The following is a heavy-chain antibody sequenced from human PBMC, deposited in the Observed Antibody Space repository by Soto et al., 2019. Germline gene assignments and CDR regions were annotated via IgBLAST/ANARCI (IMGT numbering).Heavy chain of an antibody. V-gene: IGHV4-59*08. CDR2: IYYSGST. D-gene: IGHD1-26*01. Sequence: SETLSLTCTVSGGSVSSYYWSWIRQSPGKGLEWIGYIYYSGSTKYKPSLKSRVTMSVDTSKNQFSLKLSSATAADTSVYYCARHSNRSYGLHYFDYWGPAALATVSS. CDR1: GGSVSSYY. J-gene: IGHJ4*02. CDR3: ARHSNRSYGLHYFDY.